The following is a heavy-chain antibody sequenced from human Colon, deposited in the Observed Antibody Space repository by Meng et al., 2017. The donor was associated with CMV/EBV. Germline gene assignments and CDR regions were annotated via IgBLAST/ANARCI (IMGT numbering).Heavy chain of an antibody. Sequence: LSLTCAASGFTFSDYYMSWIRQAPGKGLEWVSYISSSGSTIYYADSVKGRFTISRDNAKNSLYLQLNGLRAEDTAVYYCARDGLTMVRGSDVYYYYYGMDVWGQGTTVTVSS. V-gene: IGHV3-11*01. J-gene: IGHJ6*02. D-gene: IGHD3-10*01. CDR3: ARDGLTMVRGSDVYYYYYGMDV. CDR1: GFTFSDYY. CDR2: ISSSGSTI.